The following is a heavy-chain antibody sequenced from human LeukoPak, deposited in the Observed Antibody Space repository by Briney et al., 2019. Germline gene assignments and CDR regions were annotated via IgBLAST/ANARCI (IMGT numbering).Heavy chain of an antibody. CDR2: IKSKTDGATT. J-gene: IGHJ4*02. Sequence: GGSLRLSCVASDFAFTNGWMSWVRQAPGKGLEWVGRIKSKTDGATTDYAAPVKGRFTISRDDSKNTLYLQMNSLRAEDTAVYYCARDTYYYDSSGYLEDWGQGTLVTVSS. V-gene: IGHV3-15*01. CDR3: ARDTYYYDSSGYLED. D-gene: IGHD3-22*01. CDR1: DFAFTNGW.